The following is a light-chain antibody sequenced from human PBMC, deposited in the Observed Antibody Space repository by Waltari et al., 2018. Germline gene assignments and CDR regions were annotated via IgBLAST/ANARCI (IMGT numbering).Light chain of an antibody. J-gene: IGKJ1*01. CDR2: DAS. Sequence: EIVLTQSPGTLSLSPGERATLSCRARQSVGRSLAWYQQKPGQAPRLLIYDASRRATGTPGRFSGSGSGTDFSLAISSLEPEDFAVYFCQHYGNLPVRFGQGTKVEI. CDR1: QSVGRS. V-gene: IGKV3-20*01. CDR3: QHYGNLPVR.